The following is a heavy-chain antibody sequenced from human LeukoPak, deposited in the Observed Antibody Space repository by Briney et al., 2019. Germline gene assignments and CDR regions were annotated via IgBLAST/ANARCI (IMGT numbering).Heavy chain of an antibody. CDR3: ARLGITGTPFDY. Sequence: RSSGSLSLTCAVSGGSISSSNWWSWVRQPPGKGLEWIGEIYHSGSTNYNPSLKSRVTISVDKSKNQFSLKLSSVTAADTAVYYCARLGITGTPFDYWGQGTLVTVSS. CDR1: GGSISSSNW. D-gene: IGHD1-7*01. V-gene: IGHV4-4*02. J-gene: IGHJ4*02. CDR2: IYHSGST.